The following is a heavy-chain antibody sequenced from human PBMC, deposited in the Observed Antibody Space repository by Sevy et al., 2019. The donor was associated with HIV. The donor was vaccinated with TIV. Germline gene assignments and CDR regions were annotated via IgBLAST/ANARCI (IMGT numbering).Heavy chain of an antibody. CDR3: ARDARYATKFHPLH. Sequence: GGCLRLSCSASGFRLNTYAMHWVRQAPGKGLEWVSVISSTGNFESYAASVKGRFTISKDNSKNTVSLQMNSLRPEDTAMYYCARDARYATKFHPLHWGQGTPVTVSS. CDR1: GFRLNTYA. J-gene: IGHJ4*02. CDR2: ISSTGNFE. D-gene: IGHD3-9*01. V-gene: IGHV3-30*04.